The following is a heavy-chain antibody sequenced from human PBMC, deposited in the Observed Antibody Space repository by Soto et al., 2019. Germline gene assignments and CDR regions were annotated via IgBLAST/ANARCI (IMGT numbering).Heavy chain of an antibody. Sequence: SETLSLTCTVAGGTISSSGDYWGWKSQPPGKGLEWIGSIYYSGSTNYNPSLKSRVTISVDTSKNQFSLKLSSVTAADTAVYYCARTSNYDFWSGPGAFDIWGQGTMVTVSS. CDR1: GGTISSSGDY. CDR3: ARTSNYDFWSGPGAFDI. J-gene: IGHJ3*02. CDR2: IYYSGST. V-gene: IGHV4-39*07. D-gene: IGHD3-3*01.